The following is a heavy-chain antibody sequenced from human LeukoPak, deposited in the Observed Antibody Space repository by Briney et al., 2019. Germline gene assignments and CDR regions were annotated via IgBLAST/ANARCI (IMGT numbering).Heavy chain of an antibody. CDR3: ARGYYYEGSYYFDY. J-gene: IGHJ4*02. CDR2: IYSGGST. D-gene: IGHD3-22*01. CDR1: GFTVSSNY. V-gene: IGHV3-53*01. Sequence: PGGSLRLSCAASGFTVSSNYMSWVRQAPGKGLEWVSVIYSGGSTYYADSVKGRFTISRDNSKNTLYLQMNSLRAEDTAVYYCARGYYYEGSYYFDYWGQGALVTVSS.